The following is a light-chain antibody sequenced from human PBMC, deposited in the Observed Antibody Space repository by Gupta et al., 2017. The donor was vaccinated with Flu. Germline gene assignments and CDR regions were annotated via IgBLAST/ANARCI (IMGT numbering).Light chain of an antibody. Sequence: DVVMTQSPLFLPATLGQPASISCKSSRSLVYTDGKTYLNWFHQRPGQSPRRLISRISDRDSGVPDRFSGSGSGTDFTLKISSVEAEDVGVYYCRQVYHWPYTFGQGTKLEIK. CDR2: RIS. V-gene: IGKV2-30*01. J-gene: IGKJ2*01. CDR3: RQVYHWPYT. CDR1: RSLVYTDGKTY.